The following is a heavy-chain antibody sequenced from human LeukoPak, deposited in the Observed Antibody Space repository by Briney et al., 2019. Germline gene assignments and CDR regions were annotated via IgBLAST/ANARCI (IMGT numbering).Heavy chain of an antibody. D-gene: IGHD3-22*01. CDR3: ATTYYYDSSGYLRDAFDI. J-gene: IGHJ3*02. CDR1: GYIFTSYW. CDR2: IYPGDSDT. Sequence: GESLKISCKGSGYIFTSYWIGWVRQLPGKGLEWMGIIYPGDSDTRYSPSFQGQVTISADKSISTAYLQWSSLKASDTAMYYCATTYYYDSSGYLRDAFDIWGQGTMVTVSS. V-gene: IGHV5-51*01.